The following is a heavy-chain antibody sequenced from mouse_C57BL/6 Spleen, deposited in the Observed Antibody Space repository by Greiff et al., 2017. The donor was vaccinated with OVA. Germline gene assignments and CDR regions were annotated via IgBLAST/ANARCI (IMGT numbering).Heavy chain of an antibody. D-gene: IGHD1-1*01. CDR1: GYTFTDYY. V-gene: IGHV1-19*01. J-gene: IGHJ2*01. CDR3: ARITTVVGDY. Sequence: EVQLQQSGPVLVKPGASVKMSCKASGYTFTDYYMNWVKQSHGKSLEWIGVINPYNGGTSYNQKFKGKATLTVDKSSSTAYMELNSLTSEDSAVYYCARITTVVGDYWGQGTTLTVSS. CDR2: INPYNGGT.